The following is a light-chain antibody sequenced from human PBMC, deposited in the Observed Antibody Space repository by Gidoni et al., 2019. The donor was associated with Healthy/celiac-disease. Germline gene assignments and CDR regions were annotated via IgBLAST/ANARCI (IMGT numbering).Light chain of an antibody. J-gene: IGLJ2*01. V-gene: IGLV3-1*01. CDR2: QDS. Sequence: SYELTQTPSVSVSPGQTASITCSGDKLGDKYAFWYQQKPGQSPVLVIYQDSKRPSGIPERFSGSNSGNTATLTISGTQAMDEADYSCQAWDSSTVVFGGGTKLTVL. CDR3: QAWDSSTVV. CDR1: KLGDKY.